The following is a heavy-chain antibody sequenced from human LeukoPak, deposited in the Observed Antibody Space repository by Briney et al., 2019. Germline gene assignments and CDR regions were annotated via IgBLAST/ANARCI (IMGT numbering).Heavy chain of an antibody. CDR3: ARVRHGGYPIDY. Sequence: SETLSLTCAVYGGSFSGYYWSWIRQPPGKGLEWIGEINHSGSTNYNPSLKSRVTISVDTSKNQFSLKLSSVTAADTAVYYCARVRHGGYPIDYWGQGTLVTVSS. J-gene: IGHJ4*02. CDR2: INHSGST. CDR1: GGSFSGYY. V-gene: IGHV4-34*01. D-gene: IGHD4-17*01.